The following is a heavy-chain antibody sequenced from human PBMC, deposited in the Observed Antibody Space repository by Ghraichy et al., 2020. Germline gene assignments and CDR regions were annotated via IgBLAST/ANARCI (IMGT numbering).Heavy chain of an antibody. CDR2: ISYTGNT. J-gene: IGHJ6*02. CDR1: GGSIRSHF. Sequence: SETLSLICSVSGGSIRSHFWSWIRQPPGKWLEWIGYISYTGNTNYSPSLGGRATISLDTSKNQFSLSLTSVNAADTAMYYCARRGRGYSLYYYGLDVWGPGTTVTVSS. V-gene: IGHV4-59*11. D-gene: IGHD5-18*01. CDR3: ARRGRGYSLYYYGLDV.